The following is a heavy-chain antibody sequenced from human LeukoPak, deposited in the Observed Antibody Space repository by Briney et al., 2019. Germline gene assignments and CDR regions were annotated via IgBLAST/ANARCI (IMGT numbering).Heavy chain of an antibody. CDR3: AREHWDFDY. D-gene: IGHD7-27*01. CDR2: IKQDGSEM. Sequence: GGSLRLSCAASGFTFSRYRMTWVRQAPGKGLEWVANIKQDGSEMYYVDSVKGRFTISRDNSKNTLYLQMNSLRAGDTAVYYCAREHWDFDYWGQGTLVTVSS. CDR1: GFTFSRYR. V-gene: IGHV3-7*03. J-gene: IGHJ4*02.